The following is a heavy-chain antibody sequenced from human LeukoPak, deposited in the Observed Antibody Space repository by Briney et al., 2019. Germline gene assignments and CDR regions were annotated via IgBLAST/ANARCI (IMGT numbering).Heavy chain of an antibody. CDR1: GGSISSGSYY. V-gene: IGHV4-61*02. CDR3: ARDRYQLLYN. J-gene: IGHJ4*02. CDR2: IYTSGST. Sequence: PSQTLSLTCTVSGGSISSGSYYWSWIRQPAGKGLEWIGRIYTSGSTNYNPSLKSRVTISVDTSKNQFSLKLSSVTAADTAVYYCARDRYQLLYNWGQGTLVTVSS. D-gene: IGHD2-2*02.